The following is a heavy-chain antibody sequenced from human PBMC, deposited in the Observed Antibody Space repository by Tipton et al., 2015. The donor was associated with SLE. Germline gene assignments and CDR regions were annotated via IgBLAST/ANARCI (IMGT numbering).Heavy chain of an antibody. J-gene: IGHJ6*03. CDR1: GGSISSSSYY. V-gene: IGHV4-39*07. D-gene: IGHD3-9*01. CDR2: INHSGTT. Sequence: TLSLTCTVSGGSISSSSYYWGWIRQPPGKGLEWIGEINHSGTTNYNPSLKSRVTLSVDMSKNQFSLNLSSLTAADTAVYYCARDHLNGGYNPYYYMDLWGKGTTVTVSS. CDR3: ARDHLNGGYNPYYYMDL.